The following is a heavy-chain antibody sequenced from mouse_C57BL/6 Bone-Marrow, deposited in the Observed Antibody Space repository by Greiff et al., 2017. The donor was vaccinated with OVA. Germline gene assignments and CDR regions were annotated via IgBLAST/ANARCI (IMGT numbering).Heavy chain of an antibody. V-gene: IGHV14-4*01. Sequence: DVKLQESGAELVRPGASVKLSCTASGFNIKDDYMHWVKQRPEQGLEWIGWIDPENGDTEYASKFQGKATITADTSSNTAYLQLSSLTSEDTAVYYCTAFYYDYVDYFDYWGQGTTLTVSS. J-gene: IGHJ2*01. CDR2: IDPENGDT. D-gene: IGHD2-4*01. CDR1: GFNIKDDY. CDR3: TAFYYDYVDYFDY.